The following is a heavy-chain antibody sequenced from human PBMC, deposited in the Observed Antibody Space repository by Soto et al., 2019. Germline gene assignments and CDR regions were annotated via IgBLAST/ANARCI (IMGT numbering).Heavy chain of an antibody. CDR2: IGTAGDT. Sequence: EVQLVESGGGLVQPGGSLRLSCAASGFTFSSYDMHWVRQATGKGLEWVSAIGTAGDTYYPGSVKGRFTISRENAKNSLYLQMNSLRAGDTAVYYCARAFLGAAEGYAFEIWGQGTMVTVSS. D-gene: IGHD3-16*01. J-gene: IGHJ3*02. CDR3: ARAFLGAAEGYAFEI. CDR1: GFTFSSYD. V-gene: IGHV3-13*01.